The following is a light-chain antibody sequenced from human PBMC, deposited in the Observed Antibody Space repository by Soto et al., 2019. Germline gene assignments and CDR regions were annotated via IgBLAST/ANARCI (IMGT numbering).Light chain of an antibody. Sequence: EIVLTQSPATLSLSPGERATLSCRASQSVSSYLAWYQQKPGQAPRLLIYDASNRATGIPARFSGSGSATDFTRTISSLEPAEFAIYYCQQRSNWPPVTFGGGTKVESK. V-gene: IGKV3-11*01. J-gene: IGKJ4*01. CDR2: DAS. CDR3: QQRSNWPPVT. CDR1: QSVSSY.